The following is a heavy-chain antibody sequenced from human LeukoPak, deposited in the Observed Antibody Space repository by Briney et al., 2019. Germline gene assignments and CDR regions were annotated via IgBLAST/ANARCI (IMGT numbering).Heavy chain of an antibody. Sequence: GRSLRLSRAASGFTFSSYAMHWVRQAPGKGLEWVAVISYDGSNKYYADSVKGRFTISRDNSKNTLYLQMNSLRAEDTAVYYCAREYYYDSSGYECFDYWGQGTLVTVSS. CDR3: AREYYYDSSGYECFDY. J-gene: IGHJ4*02. CDR2: ISYDGSNK. CDR1: GFTFSSYA. D-gene: IGHD3-22*01. V-gene: IGHV3-30-3*01.